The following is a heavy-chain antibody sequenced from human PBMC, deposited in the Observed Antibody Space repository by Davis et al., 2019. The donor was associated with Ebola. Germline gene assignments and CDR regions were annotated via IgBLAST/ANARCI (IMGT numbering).Heavy chain of an antibody. CDR2: IWYDGSNK. J-gene: IGHJ4*02. CDR1: GFTFSSYG. Sequence: GESLKISCAASGFTFSSYGMHWVRQAPGKGLEWVAVIWYDGSNKYYADSVKGRFTISRDNSKNTLYLQMNSLRAEDTAVYYCTSDITIFGVAADYWGQGTLVTVSS. CDR3: TSDITIFGVAADY. D-gene: IGHD3-3*01. V-gene: IGHV3-33*01.